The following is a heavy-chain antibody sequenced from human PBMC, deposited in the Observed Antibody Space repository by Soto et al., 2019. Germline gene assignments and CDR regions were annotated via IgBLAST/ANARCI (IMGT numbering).Heavy chain of an antibody. Sequence: GSLRLSCAASGFTFSSYDMHWVRQATGKGLEWVSSIGTAGDTYYPGSVKGRFTISRENAKNSLYLQMNSLRAGDTAVYYCARARVVVCATQKSAWFDPWGQGTLVTVS. V-gene: IGHV3-13*01. J-gene: IGHJ5*02. CDR2: IGTAGDT. CDR1: GFTFSSYD. CDR3: ARARVVVCATQKSAWFDP. D-gene: IGHD2-15*01.